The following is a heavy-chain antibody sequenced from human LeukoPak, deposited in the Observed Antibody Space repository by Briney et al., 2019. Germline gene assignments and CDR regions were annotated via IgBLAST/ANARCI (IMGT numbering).Heavy chain of an antibody. D-gene: IGHD2-15*01. Sequence: GASVKLSCKASGYTFTGFYMHWVRHAPGQGLEWMGWINPNSGDTNYAQKFQGRVTMTRDTSISTAYMELSRLTSDDTAVYYCASGYCSGGSCYHNWFDPWGQGTLVTVSS. CDR3: ASGYCSGGSCYHNWFDP. CDR1: GYTFTGFY. CDR2: INPNSGDT. J-gene: IGHJ5*02. V-gene: IGHV1-2*02.